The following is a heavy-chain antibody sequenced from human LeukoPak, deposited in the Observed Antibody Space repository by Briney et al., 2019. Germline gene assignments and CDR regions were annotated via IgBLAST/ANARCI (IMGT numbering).Heavy chain of an antibody. Sequence: ASVKVSCKASGYTFTGYYMHWVRQAPGQGLEWMGWINPNSGGTNYAQKLQGRVTMTRDTSISTAYMELSRLRSDDTAVYYCAREGKDSSSWYGYWGQGTLVTVSS. CDR1: GYTFTGYY. J-gene: IGHJ4*02. V-gene: IGHV1-2*02. CDR2: INPNSGGT. CDR3: AREGKDSSSWYGY. D-gene: IGHD6-13*01.